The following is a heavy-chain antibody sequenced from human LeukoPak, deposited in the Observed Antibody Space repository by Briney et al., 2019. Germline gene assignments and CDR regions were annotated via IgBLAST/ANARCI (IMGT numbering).Heavy chain of an antibody. D-gene: IGHD3-22*01. CDR1: GFTFDDYA. Sequence: GGSLRLSCATSGFTFDDYAMHWVRQAPGKGLEWVSLISWDGGRTYYIDSVKGRFTIPRDNSKNTLYLQMNSLRAEDTALYYCAKDHFYYDKSGFDSWGQGTLVTVSS. CDR3: AKDHFYYDKSGFDS. J-gene: IGHJ4*02. CDR2: ISWDGGRT. V-gene: IGHV3-43D*03.